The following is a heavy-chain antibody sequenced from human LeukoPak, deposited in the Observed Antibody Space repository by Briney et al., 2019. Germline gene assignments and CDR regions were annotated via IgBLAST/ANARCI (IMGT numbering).Heavy chain of an antibody. Sequence: PTETLSLTCAVCGGSFSGYYWSWIRQPPGKGREWVGEINHSGSANYNPSLKTQVTISVATSNDQFTLKLCSMTAADTAVYYCAPALLYDRSGYYSYYAFYIWGPRTMVT. J-gene: IGHJ3*02. CDR3: APALLYDRSGYYSYYAFYI. CDR2: INHSGSA. D-gene: IGHD3-22*01. CDR1: GGSFSGYY. V-gene: IGHV4-34*01.